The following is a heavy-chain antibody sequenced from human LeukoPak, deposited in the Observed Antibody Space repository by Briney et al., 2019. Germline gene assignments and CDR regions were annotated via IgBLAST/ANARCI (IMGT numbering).Heavy chain of an antibody. CDR3: ARDRSGSYYEPFDC. CDR2: ISGSGGST. CDR1: GFTFTSYA. D-gene: IGHD3-10*01. Sequence: GGSLRLSCAASGFTFTSYAMTWVRQAPGKGVEWVSSISGSGGSTYYADSVKGRFTISRDNSKNTLYLQMNSLRAEDTAVYYCARDRSGSYYEPFDCWGQGTLVTISS. V-gene: IGHV3-23*01. J-gene: IGHJ4*02.